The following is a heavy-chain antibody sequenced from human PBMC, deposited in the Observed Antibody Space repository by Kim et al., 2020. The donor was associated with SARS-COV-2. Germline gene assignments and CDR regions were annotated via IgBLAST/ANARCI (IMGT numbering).Heavy chain of an antibody. CDR1: GFTFSTYT. V-gene: IGHV3-48*02. D-gene: IGHD4-4*01. J-gene: IGHJ4*02. Sequence: GGSLRLSCAASGFTFSTYTMNWVRQAPGKGLEWVSYITSSSGSIYYADSVQGRFTISRDNAKNSLYLQMNSLRDEDTAVYYCARRGLAYREFDYWGQGTLVTVSS. CDR2: ITSSSGSI. CDR3: ARRGLAYREFDY.